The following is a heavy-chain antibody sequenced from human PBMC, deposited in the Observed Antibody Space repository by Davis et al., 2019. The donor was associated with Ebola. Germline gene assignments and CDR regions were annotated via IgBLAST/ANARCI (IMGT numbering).Heavy chain of an antibody. J-gene: IGHJ5*02. CDR2: IWYDGSKT. CDR3: ARELGTNSATYNGWFDA. Sequence: PGGSLRLSCAASGFTFSSYGMHWVRQAPGKGLEWVAVIWYDGSKTYYIDSVKGRFTISRDNSKNTVDLQMNSLRAEDSAVYYCARELGTNSATYNGWFDAWGQGTLVTVSS. CDR1: GFTFSSYG. V-gene: IGHV3-33*08. D-gene: IGHD7-27*01.